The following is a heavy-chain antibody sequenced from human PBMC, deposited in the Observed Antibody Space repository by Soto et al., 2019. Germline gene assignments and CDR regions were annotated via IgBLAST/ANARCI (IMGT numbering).Heavy chain of an antibody. CDR2: IYYSGST. J-gene: IGHJ4*02. V-gene: IGHV4-39*01. CDR3: ARHATHSSCWVDY. Sequence: QLQLQESAPGLVKHSETLSLTCTVSGGPISSSSYYWGWIRQPPGKGLEWIGSIYYSGSTNYNPSLKSRVTISVATSKTQFSLKVSSVTAADTAVYSCARHATHSSCWVDYWGQGTLVTVSS. CDR1: GGPISSSSYY. D-gene: IGHD6-13*01.